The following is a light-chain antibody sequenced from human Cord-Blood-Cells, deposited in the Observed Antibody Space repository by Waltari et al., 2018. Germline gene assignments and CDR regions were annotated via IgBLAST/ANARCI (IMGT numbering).Light chain of an antibody. J-gene: IGKJ1*01. CDR1: QSVLYSSNNNNY. Sequence: DIVMTQSPDSLAVSLGERATINCKSSQSVLYSSNNNNYLAWYQQKQGQPPKLLIYWAFTRESGVPDRFSGSGSGTDFNLTISSLQAEDVAVYYCQQYYSTPWTFGQGTKVEIK. CDR2: WAF. V-gene: IGKV4-1*01. CDR3: QQYYSTPWT.